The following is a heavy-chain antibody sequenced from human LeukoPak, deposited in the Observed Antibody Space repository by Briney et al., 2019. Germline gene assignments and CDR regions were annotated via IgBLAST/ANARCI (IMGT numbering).Heavy chain of an antibody. Sequence: PSETLSLTCTVSDGSIASHYGSWIRQPPGKGPEWIGYISYSGSATYNPSLKSRVTISVETPKNQFSLTLSSVTDADTAVYYCARSRYHDLSSRYSGRYYYMDVWGKGTTVIVSS. J-gene: IGHJ6*03. V-gene: IGHV4-59*11. CDR2: ISYSGSA. CDR3: ARSRYHDLSSRYSGRYYYMDV. CDR1: DGSIASHY. D-gene: IGHD3-3*01.